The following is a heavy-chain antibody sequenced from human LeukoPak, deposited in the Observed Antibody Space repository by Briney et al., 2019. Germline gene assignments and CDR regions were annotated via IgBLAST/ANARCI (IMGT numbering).Heavy chain of an antibody. Sequence: GSLRLSCAASGFTFSSYAMSWVRQAPGKGLEWIGSIYYSGSTNYNPSLKSRVTISVDWSKNQFSLTLRSVTAADTAVYYCARGGYIYGYWGQGTLVTVSS. CDR1: GFTFSSYA. V-gene: IGHV4-59*01. J-gene: IGHJ4*02. CDR3: ARGGYIYGY. D-gene: IGHD5-18*01. CDR2: IYYSGST.